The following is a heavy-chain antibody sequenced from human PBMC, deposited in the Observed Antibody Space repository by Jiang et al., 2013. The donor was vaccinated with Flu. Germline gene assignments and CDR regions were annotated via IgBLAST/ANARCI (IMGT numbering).Heavy chain of an antibody. CDR1: NYSVNRNNY. V-gene: IGHV4-38-2*01. J-gene: IGHJ3*02. Sequence: LLKPSETLSLTCDVSNYSVNRNNYWGWIRQPPGKGLEWIGSIFHNAVTYYNPTLESRVTLSIDTSKNRFSLKMRSVNAADTAVYYCARSRPYESGSYYDAFDMWGQGTRVTVSS. D-gene: IGHD3-10*01. CDR3: ARSRPYESGSYYDAFDM. CDR2: IFHNAVT.